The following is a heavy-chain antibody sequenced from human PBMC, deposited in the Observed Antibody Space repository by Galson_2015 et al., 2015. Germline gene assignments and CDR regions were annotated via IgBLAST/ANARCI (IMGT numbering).Heavy chain of an antibody. CDR3: AREDIVVAPAGVDV. J-gene: IGHJ6*04. Sequence: SLRLSCAASGFTFSSYGMHWVRQAPGKGLEWVAVIWYDGSNKYYADSVKGRFTISGDNSKNTLYLQMNSLRAEDTAVYYCAREDIVVAPAGVDVWGKGTTVTVSS. CDR2: IWYDGSNK. V-gene: IGHV3-33*01. D-gene: IGHD2-2*01. CDR1: GFTFSSYG.